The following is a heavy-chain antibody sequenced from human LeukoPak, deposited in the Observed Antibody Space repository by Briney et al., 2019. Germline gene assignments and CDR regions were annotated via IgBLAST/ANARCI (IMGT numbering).Heavy chain of an antibody. CDR2: IRYDGSNK. CDR1: GFTFSSYG. D-gene: IGHD3-3*01. Sequence: PGGSLRLPCAASGFTFSSYGMHWVRQAPGKGLEWVAFIRYDGSNKYYADSVKGRFTISRDNSKNTLYLQMNSLRAEDTAVYYCARVGGYYYYYMDVWGKGTTVTVSS. J-gene: IGHJ6*03. V-gene: IGHV3-30*02. CDR3: ARVGGYYYYYMDV.